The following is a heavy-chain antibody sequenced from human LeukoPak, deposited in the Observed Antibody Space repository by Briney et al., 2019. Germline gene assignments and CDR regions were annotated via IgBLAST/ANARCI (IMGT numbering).Heavy chain of an antibody. CDR1: GFTFSSLA. V-gene: IGHV3-21*01. Sequence: GGSLRLSCVASGFTFSSLAMNWVRQAPGKGLEWVSSISSNSTYIQYADSVKGRFTISRDNARNSLYLQMNNLRAEDMAVYYCASLPWLVRWIYYWGQGTLVTVSS. CDR2: ISSNSTYI. CDR3: ASLPWLVRWIYY. J-gene: IGHJ4*02. D-gene: IGHD6-19*01.